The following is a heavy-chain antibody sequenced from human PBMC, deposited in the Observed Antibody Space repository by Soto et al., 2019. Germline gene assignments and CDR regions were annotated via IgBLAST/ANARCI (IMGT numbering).Heavy chain of an antibody. Sequence: EVQLVESGGGLVQPGGSLRLSCAASGFTFSSYWMSWVRQAPGKGLEWVANIKQDGSEKYYVDSVKGRFTISRDNAKNSLYLQMNSLRAEDTTVYYCARELRWLQFRRYYYGMDVWGQGTTVTVSS. V-gene: IGHV3-7*01. D-gene: IGHD5-12*01. J-gene: IGHJ6*02. CDR2: IKQDGSEK. CDR1: GFTFSSYW. CDR3: ARELRWLQFRRYYYGMDV.